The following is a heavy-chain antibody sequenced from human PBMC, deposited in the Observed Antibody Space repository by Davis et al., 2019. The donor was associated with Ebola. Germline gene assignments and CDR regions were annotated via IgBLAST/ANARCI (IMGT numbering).Heavy chain of an antibody. CDR1: GYSFTSYW. CDR3: ARRGGATRPYYYYGMDV. V-gene: IGHV5-51*01. CDR2: IYPGDSDT. D-gene: IGHD5-12*01. J-gene: IGHJ6*02. Sequence: GESLKIPCKGSGYSFTSYWIGWVRQMPGKGLEWMGIIYPGDSDTRYSPSFQGQVTISADKSISTAYLQWSSLKASDTAMYYCARRGGATRPYYYYGMDVWGQGTTVTVSS.